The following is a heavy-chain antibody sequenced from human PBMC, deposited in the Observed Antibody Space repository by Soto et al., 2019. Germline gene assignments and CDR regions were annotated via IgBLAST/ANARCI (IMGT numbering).Heavy chain of an antibody. D-gene: IGHD4-17*01. CDR3: ARVRATDYEIDY. Sequence: PGGSLRLSCTASGFMFGSYWMTWVRHVPGKGLQGVANIKRHGSEKYYVDFVKGRFTISRDNADNSVFLDMNNLRVDDTATYYCARVRATDYEIDYWGQGALVTVSS. V-gene: IGHV3-7*03. CDR2: IKRHGSEK. J-gene: IGHJ4*02. CDR1: GFMFGSYW.